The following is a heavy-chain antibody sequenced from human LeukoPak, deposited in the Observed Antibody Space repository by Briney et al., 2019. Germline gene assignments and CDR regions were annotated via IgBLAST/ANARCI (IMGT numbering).Heavy chain of an antibody. CDR3: ARGHGLWFGEDNWFDP. CDR1: GVSFSGYY. J-gene: IGHJ5*02. D-gene: IGHD3-10*01. CDR2: INHSGST. Sequence: SETLSLTCAVYGVSFSGYYWSWIRQPPGKGLEWIGEINHSGSTNYNPSLKSRVTISVDTSKNQFSLKLSSVTAADTAVYYCARGHGLWFGEDNWFDPWGQGTLVTVSS. V-gene: IGHV4-34*01.